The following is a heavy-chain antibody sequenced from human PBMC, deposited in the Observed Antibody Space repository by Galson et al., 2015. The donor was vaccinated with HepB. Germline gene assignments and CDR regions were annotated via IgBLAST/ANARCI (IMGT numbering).Heavy chain of an antibody. CDR2: ISAYNGNT. CDR3: ARDNLVVITGGEDY. D-gene: IGHD3-22*01. V-gene: IGHV1-18*01. CDR1: GYTFTSYG. Sequence: SVKVSCKASGYTFTSYGISWVRQAPGQGLEWMGWISAYNGNTNYAQKLQGRVTMTTDTSTSTAYMELRSLRSDDTAVYYCARDNLVVITGGEDYWGQGTLVTVSS. J-gene: IGHJ4*02.